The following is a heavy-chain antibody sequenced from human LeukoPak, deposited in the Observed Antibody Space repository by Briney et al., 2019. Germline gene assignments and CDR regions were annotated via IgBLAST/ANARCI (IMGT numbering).Heavy chain of an antibody. CDR1: GFTFSTYA. CDR3: AKEVRESAWYYFDY. D-gene: IGHD6-19*01. J-gene: IGHJ4*02. Sequence: GGSLRLSCAASGFTFSTYAMSWVRQAPGKGLEWVSGIRSSGGSTYYSDSVKGRFTISRDNSKNTLYLQMNSLRAEDTAVYYCAKEVRESAWYYFDYGGQGTLVTVSS. CDR2: IRSSGGST. V-gene: IGHV3-23*01.